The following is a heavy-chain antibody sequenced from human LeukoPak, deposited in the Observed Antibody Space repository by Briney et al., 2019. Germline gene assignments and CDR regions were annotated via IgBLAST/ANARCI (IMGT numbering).Heavy chain of an antibody. J-gene: IGHJ4*02. CDR1: GGSISIDY. Sequence: SETLSLTCTVSGGSISIDYLSWIRQPPGKGLEWIGSIYYSGGTIYNPSLTRRVTISVDTSKNQFSLKLNSVTAADTAVYHCVRGSREWTTVAEFDYWGQGTLVTVSS. V-gene: IGHV4-59*12. CDR3: VRGSREWTTVAEFDY. D-gene: IGHD4-17*01. CDR2: IYYSGGT.